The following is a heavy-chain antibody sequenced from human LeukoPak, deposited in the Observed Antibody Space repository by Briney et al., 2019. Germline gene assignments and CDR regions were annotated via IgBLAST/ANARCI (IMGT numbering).Heavy chain of an antibody. CDR2: MNPNSGNT. J-gene: IGHJ4*02. CDR1: GYTFTSYD. CDR3: ARGHTSSYFVY. V-gene: IGHV1-8*03. D-gene: IGHD6-6*01. Sequence: ASVKVSCKASGYTFTSYDIDWVRQATGQGLEWMGWMNPNSGNTGYAQKFQGRVTITRNTSISTAYMELSNLRSEDTAVYYCARGHTSSYFVYWGQGTLVTVSS.